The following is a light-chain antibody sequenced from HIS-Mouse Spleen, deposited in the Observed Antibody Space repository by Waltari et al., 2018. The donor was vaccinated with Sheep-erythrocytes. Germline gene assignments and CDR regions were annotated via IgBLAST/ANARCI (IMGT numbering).Light chain of an antibody. CDR2: AAS. V-gene: IGKV1-39*01. Sequence: DIQITKSPSSLSASVGDGVTITCRASQSISSFLNWYQQKPGKAPKLLIYAASSLQSGVPSRFSGSGSGTDFTLTISSLQPEDFATYYCQQSYSTPRTFGQGTKVEIK. CDR3: QQSYSTPRT. CDR1: QSISSF. J-gene: IGKJ1*01.